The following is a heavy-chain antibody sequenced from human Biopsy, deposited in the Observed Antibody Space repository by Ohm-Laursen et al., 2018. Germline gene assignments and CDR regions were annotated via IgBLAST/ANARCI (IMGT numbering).Heavy chain of an antibody. CDR1: GFSFSSYG. CDR3: ARDASQGFDS. V-gene: IGHV3-30*03. CDR2: ISDDGRNK. Sequence: SLRLSCAASGFSFSSYGMHRVRQAPGKGLEWVAVISDDGRNKYYIDSVRGRFTISRDNSKNALYLYMSSLTVEDTAVYFCARDASQGFDSWGQGTLVTVSS. J-gene: IGHJ5*01.